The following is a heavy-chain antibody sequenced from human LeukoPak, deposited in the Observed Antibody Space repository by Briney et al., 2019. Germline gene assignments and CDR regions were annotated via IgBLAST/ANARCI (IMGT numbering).Heavy chain of an antibody. CDR2: IIPIFGTA. J-gene: IGHJ4*02. Sequence: SVRVSCKASGGTFSSYAISWVRQAPGQGLEWMGRIIPIFGTANYAQKFQGRVTITTDESTSTAYMELSSLRSEDTAVYYCARDRWAPSYFDYWGQGTLVTVSS. V-gene: IGHV1-69*05. D-gene: IGHD1-26*01. CDR1: GGTFSSYA. CDR3: ARDRWAPSYFDY.